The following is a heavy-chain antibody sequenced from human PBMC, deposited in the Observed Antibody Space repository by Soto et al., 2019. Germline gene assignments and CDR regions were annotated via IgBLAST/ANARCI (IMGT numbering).Heavy chain of an antibody. CDR3: AKGNGYTESYYYYYYGMDV. D-gene: IGHD5-12*01. J-gene: IGHJ6*02. Sequence: VGSLRLSCAASGFTFSSYAMGWVRQAPGKGLDWVSVISGSGGITYSADSVKGRFTISRDNSKNTLYLQMNSLRAEDTAVYYCAKGNGYTESYYYYYYGMDVWGQGTTVTVS. V-gene: IGHV3-23*01. CDR1: GFTFSSYA. CDR2: ISGSGGIT.